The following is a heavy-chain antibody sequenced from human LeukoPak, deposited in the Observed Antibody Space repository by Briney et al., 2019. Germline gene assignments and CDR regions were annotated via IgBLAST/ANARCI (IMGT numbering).Heavy chain of an antibody. J-gene: IGHJ4*02. D-gene: IGHD3-10*01. CDR2: IYYSGSA. CDR1: GGSLHSKGSY. CDR3: ARAYGARPYYCIYY. V-gene: IGHV4-39*01. Sequence: SETLSLPCYVFGGSLHSKGSYWGWIRQPPGKGLEWIGAIYYSGSAYYNPSLKSRVTISVDTSKNQFSLKVTSVTAADTAVYYCARAYGARPYYCIYYCGQGTLVTVSS.